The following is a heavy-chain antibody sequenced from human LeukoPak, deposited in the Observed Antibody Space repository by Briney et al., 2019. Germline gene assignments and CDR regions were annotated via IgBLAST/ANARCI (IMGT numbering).Heavy chain of an antibody. V-gene: IGHV3-23*01. CDR3: AKGRIVPAALLDY. D-gene: IGHD2-2*01. CDR2: ISGSDDST. CDR1: GFTFSSYA. Sequence: GGSLRLSCAASGFTFSSYAMNWVRQAPGKGLEWVSAISGSDDSTYYADSVKGRFTISRDTSKNTLYLQTNSLRAEDTAIYYCAKGRIVPAALLDYWGQGTLVTVSS. J-gene: IGHJ4*02.